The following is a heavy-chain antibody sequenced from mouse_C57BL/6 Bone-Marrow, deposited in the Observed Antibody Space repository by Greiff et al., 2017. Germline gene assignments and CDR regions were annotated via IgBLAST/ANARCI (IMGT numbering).Heavy chain of an antibody. Sequence: VQLQQSGAELVKPGASVKMSCKASGYTFTTYPIEWMKQNHGKSLEWIGNFHPYNDDTKYNEKFKGKATLTVEKSSSTVYLELSRLTSDDSAVYYCAKSTVVARGNWYFDVWGTGTTVTVSS. CDR1: GYTFTTYP. CDR2: FHPYNDDT. V-gene: IGHV1-47*01. D-gene: IGHD1-1*01. CDR3: AKSTVVARGNWYFDV. J-gene: IGHJ1*03.